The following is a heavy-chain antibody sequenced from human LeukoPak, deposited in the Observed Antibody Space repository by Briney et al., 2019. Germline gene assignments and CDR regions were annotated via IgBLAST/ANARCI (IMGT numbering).Heavy chain of an antibody. Sequence: ASVKVSCKVSGYTLTELSMYWVRQAPGKGLEWMGGFDPEDGETIYAQKFQGRVTMTEDTSTDTAYMELSSLRSEDTAVYYCATDLGACGYSYGYVCYWGQGTLVTVSS. CDR1: GYTLTELS. V-gene: IGHV1-24*01. CDR2: FDPEDGET. D-gene: IGHD5-18*01. J-gene: IGHJ4*02. CDR3: ATDLGACGYSYGYVCY.